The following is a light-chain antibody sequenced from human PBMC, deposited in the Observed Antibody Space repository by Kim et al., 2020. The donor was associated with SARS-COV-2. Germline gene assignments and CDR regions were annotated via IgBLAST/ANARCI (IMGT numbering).Light chain of an antibody. CDR2: GKN. V-gene: IGLV3-19*01. CDR1: SLRSYY. Sequence: LGQTVRITCQGDSLRSYYASWYQQKAGQAPVVVIYGKNNRPSGIPDRFSGSRSGNTASLTITGAQAEDEADYYCNSRDSTTNHLVFGGGTKVTVL. J-gene: IGLJ2*01. CDR3: NSRDSTTNHLV.